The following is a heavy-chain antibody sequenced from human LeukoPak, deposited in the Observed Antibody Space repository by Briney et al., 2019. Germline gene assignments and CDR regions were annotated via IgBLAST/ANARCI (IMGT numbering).Heavy chain of an antibody. Sequence: SQTLSLTCAISGDSVSSKSAAWNWIRQSPSRGLEWLGRTYYRSRWYNDYAVSVKSRLTINPDTSKNQLSLQLNSVTPEDTAVYCCARDPRIASAAYFDYWGQGTLVTVSS. CDR3: ARDPRIASAAYFDY. CDR1: GDSVSSKSAA. V-gene: IGHV6-1*01. D-gene: IGHD6-13*01. CDR2: TYYRSRWYN. J-gene: IGHJ4*02.